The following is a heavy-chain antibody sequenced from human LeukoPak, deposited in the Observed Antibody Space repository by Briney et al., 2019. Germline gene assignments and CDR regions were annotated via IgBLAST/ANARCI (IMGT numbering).Heavy chain of an antibody. V-gene: IGHV3-23*01. Sequence: GGSLRLSCGASGFTSSIYAMSWVRQAPGKGLEWVSAIDGSGGTTYYADSVKGRFTISRDNSKNTLYLDMISLRAEDTAIYYCAKDRVSCSSCADYFDYWGHGTLVTVSS. CDR2: IDGSGGTT. J-gene: IGHJ4*01. CDR3: AKDRVSCSSCADYFDY. D-gene: IGHD2-2*01. CDR1: GFTSSIYA.